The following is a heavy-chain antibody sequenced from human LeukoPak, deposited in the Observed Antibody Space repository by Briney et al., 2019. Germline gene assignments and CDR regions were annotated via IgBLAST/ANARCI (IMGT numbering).Heavy chain of an antibody. CDR2: IIPIFGTA. CDR3: ASAAVAGTLDY. Sequence: ASVKVSCKASGGTFSSYDISWVRQAPGQGLEWMGGIIPIFGTANYAQKFQRRVTITADESTSTAYMELSSLRSEDTAVYYCASAAVAGTLDYWGQGTLVTVSS. D-gene: IGHD6-19*01. J-gene: IGHJ4*02. V-gene: IGHV1-69*13. CDR1: GGTFSSYD.